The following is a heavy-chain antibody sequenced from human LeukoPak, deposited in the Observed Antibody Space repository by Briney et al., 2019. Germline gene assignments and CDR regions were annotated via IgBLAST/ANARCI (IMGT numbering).Heavy chain of an antibody. CDR1: GYTFTKYW. J-gene: IGHJ4*02. Sequence: PGESLKISCKGSGYTFTKYWIGWVRQMSGKGLEWMGIIYPGDFDTRDSPSFQGQVTMSVDKSISTAYLQWRSLKASDTAMYYCARGSVDTAMTFDYWGQGTLVTVSS. CDR2: IYPGDFDT. CDR3: ARGSVDTAMTFDY. V-gene: IGHV5-51*01. D-gene: IGHD5-18*01.